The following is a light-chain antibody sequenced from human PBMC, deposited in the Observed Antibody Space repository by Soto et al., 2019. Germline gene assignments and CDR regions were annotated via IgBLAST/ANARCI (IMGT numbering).Light chain of an antibody. J-gene: IGKJ1*01. Sequence: EIVMTQSPATLSVSPGERATLSCRASQSVSGNLAWYQQKPGQAPRLVIYGASTRATGIPARFIGSGSGTEFTLTISSLQSEDFAVYYCQQYNNWPPWTFGQGTKVEI. CDR1: QSVSGN. CDR2: GAS. CDR3: QQYNNWPPWT. V-gene: IGKV3-15*01.